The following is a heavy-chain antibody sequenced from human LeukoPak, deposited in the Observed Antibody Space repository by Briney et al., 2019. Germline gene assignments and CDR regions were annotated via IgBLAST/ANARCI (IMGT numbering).Heavy chain of an antibody. CDR2: IYYSGST. CDR3: ARVPPLPRPYTDYDYYFDY. D-gene: IGHD5-12*01. Sequence: SETLSLTCTVSGGSITTYYWSWIRQPPGKALEWIGYIYYSGSTNYNPSLKSRVTISIDTSKNQFSLKLSSVTAADTAVYYCARVPPLPRPYTDYDYYFDYWGQGTLVIVSS. CDR1: GGSITTYY. V-gene: IGHV4-59*01. J-gene: IGHJ4*02.